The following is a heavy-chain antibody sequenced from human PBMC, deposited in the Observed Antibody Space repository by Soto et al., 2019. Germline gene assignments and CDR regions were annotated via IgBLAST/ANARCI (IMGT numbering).Heavy chain of an antibody. CDR1: GGSISSYY. J-gene: IGHJ6*03. Sequence: SETLSLTCTVSGGSISSYYWSWIRQPPGKGLEWIGYIYYSGSTNYNPSLKSRVTISVDTSKNQFSLKLSSVTAADTAVYYCARVDPSGGYYYYYMAVWGKGTTVTVSS. CDR3: ARVDPSGGYYYYYMAV. V-gene: IGHV4-59*01. CDR2: IYYSGST. D-gene: IGHD6-25*01.